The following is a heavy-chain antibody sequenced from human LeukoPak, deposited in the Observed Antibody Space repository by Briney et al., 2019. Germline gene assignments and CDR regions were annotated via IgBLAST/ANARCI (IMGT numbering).Heavy chain of an antibody. D-gene: IGHD5-18*01. Sequence: GALRLFLAAFWFTFNSYSIDLVRPAPGEGVELGSSISSSSSYIYYADSVKGRFTISRDNAKNSLYLQMNSLRAEDTAVYYCARGGGIQLWLLPLDYWGQGTLVTVSS. CDR3: ARGGGIQLWLLPLDY. V-gene: IGHV3-21*01. CDR2: ISSSSSYI. CDR1: WFTFNSYS. J-gene: IGHJ4*02.